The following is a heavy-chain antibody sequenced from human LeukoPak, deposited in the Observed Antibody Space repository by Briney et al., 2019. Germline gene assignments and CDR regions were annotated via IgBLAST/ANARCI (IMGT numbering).Heavy chain of an antibody. CDR1: GYIFDNYW. Sequence: GESLKISCKGSGYIFDNYWIAWVRQMPGKGLEWMGIVYPGDSSTRYSASFQGQVTISADKSISTAYLQLISLKASDTAMYYCARSWDYYFDYWGQGTLVTVSS. D-gene: IGHD1-26*01. V-gene: IGHV5-51*01. CDR2: VYPGDSST. J-gene: IGHJ4*02. CDR3: ARSWDYYFDY.